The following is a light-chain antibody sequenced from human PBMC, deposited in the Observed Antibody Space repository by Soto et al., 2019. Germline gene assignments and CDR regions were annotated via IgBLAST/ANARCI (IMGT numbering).Light chain of an antibody. CDR3: QKDNNWPPIP. J-gene: IGKJ5*01. CDR2: GAS. V-gene: IGKV3-15*01. CDR1: QSVSSN. Sequence: EIVMTQSPATLSVSPGERATLSCRASQSVSSNLAWYQQKPGQAPRLLIYGASTRATGIPARFSGSGSGTEFTLTVTSMQPENFSISYCQKDNNWPPIPFGKRTRLEIK.